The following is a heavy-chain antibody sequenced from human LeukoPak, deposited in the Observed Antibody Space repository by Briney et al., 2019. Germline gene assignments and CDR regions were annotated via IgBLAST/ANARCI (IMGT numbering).Heavy chain of an antibody. CDR2: ISYDGSNK. D-gene: IGHD6-6*01. Sequence: GRSLRLSCAASGFTFSSYAMHWVRQAPGKGLEWVAVISYDGSNKYYADSVKGRFTISRDNSKNTLYLQMNSLRAEDTAVYYCARGLEYSSSSDYWGQGTPVTVSS. V-gene: IGHV3-30-3*01. CDR3: ARGLEYSSSSDY. CDR1: GFTFSSYA. J-gene: IGHJ4*02.